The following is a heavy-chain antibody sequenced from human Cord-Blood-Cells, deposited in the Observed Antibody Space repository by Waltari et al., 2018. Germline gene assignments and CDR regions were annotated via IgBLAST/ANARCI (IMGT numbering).Heavy chain of an antibody. Sequence: QVQLVESGGGVVQPGRSLRLSCAASGFTFSSYGMHWVRQAPGKGLEWVAVIWYDGSNKYYADSVKGRFTISRDNSKNTLYLQMNSLRAEDTAVYYCARDHFEDWYFDLWGRGTLVTVSS. CDR1: GFTFSSYG. J-gene: IGHJ2*01. D-gene: IGHD3-3*02. CDR2: IWYDGSNK. CDR3: ARDHFEDWYFDL. V-gene: IGHV3-33*01.